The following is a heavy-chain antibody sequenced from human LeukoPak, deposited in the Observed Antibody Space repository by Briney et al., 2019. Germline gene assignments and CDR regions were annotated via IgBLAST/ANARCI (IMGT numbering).Heavy chain of an antibody. Sequence: PSETLSLTCAVYGGSFSGYYWSWIRQPPGKGLEWIGEINHSGSTNYNPSLKSRVTISVDTSKNQFSLKLSSVTAADTAVYYCARIRKRLRPGYNWFDPWGQGTLVTVSS. D-gene: IGHD6-25*01. CDR2: INHSGST. CDR3: ARIRKRLRPGYNWFDP. CDR1: GGSFSGYY. V-gene: IGHV4-34*01. J-gene: IGHJ5*02.